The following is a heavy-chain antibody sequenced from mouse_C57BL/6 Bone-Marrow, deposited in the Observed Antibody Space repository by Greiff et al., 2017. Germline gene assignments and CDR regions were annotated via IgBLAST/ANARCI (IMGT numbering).Heavy chain of an antibody. J-gene: IGHJ3*01. D-gene: IGHD2-12*01. CDR2: IYPGDGDT. CDR3: ARGCYDAWFAY. V-gene: IGHV1-82*01. CDR1: GYAFSSSW. Sequence: VKLLESGPELVKPGASVKISCKASGYAFSSSWMNWVKQRPGKGLEWIGRIYPGDGDTNYNGKFKGKATLTADKSSSTAYMQLSSLTSEDSAVYFCARGCYDAWFAYWGQGTLVTVSA.